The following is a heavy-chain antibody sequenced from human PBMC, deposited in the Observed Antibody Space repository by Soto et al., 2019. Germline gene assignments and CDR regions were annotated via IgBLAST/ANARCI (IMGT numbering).Heavy chain of an antibody. Sequence: SQTLSLTCAVYGESFSGYYWSWIRQPPGKGLEWIGEINHSGRTNYNPSLKSPVPISVDTSKNQFSLKLSSVTAADTAVYCCARITGDDSDYWGQGTLVTVSS. D-gene: IGHD7-27*01. V-gene: IGHV4-34*01. CDR2: INHSGRT. CDR3: ARITGDDSDY. J-gene: IGHJ4*02. CDR1: GESFSGYY.